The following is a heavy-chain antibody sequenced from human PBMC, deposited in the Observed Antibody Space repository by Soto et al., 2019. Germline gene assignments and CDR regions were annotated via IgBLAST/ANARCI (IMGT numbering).Heavy chain of an antibody. Sequence: QVQLVQYGAEVKKPGSSVKVSCKASGGTFSSSAISWVRQAPGQGLEWMGGIIPICGTANYARKFQGRVTNTADESTSTAYMELSNLRSKDTAVYYCAREDRRDGYNGFDYWGQGTLVTVSS. V-gene: IGHV1-69*01. J-gene: IGHJ4*02. CDR1: GGTFSSSA. D-gene: IGHD5-12*01. CDR2: IIPICGTA. CDR3: AREDRRDGYNGFDY.